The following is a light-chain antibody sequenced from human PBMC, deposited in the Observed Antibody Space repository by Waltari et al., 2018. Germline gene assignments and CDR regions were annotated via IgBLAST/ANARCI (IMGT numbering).Light chain of an antibody. J-gene: IGLJ3*02. CDR1: SSNIGTYG. CDR2: TDT. CDR3: AAWDDSLNAWV. Sequence: QSVLTPPPSTSETPRQRVPIPCSGTSSNIGTYGVNWYQQVPGTAPKLLIRTDTQRPSGVPARFSGSKSGTSASLAISGLQSEDEANYFCAAWDDSLNAWVFGGGTKLTVL. V-gene: IGLV1-44*01.